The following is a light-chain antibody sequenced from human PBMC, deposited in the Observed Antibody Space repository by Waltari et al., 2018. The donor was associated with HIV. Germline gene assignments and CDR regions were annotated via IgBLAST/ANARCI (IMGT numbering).Light chain of an antibody. CDR2: EVS. V-gene: IGKV2-30*01. J-gene: IGKJ1*01. CDR3: MQGTHWPRT. CDR1: QSLVYSDGYTY. Sequence: DVVMTQSPLSLSVTLGQSASISCRSSQSLVYSDGYTYLDWIQQRPGQSPRLLSYEVSKRDSGVPDRFSGSGSGTDCTLKISRVEAEDVGVYYCMQGTHWPRTFGQGTKVEIK.